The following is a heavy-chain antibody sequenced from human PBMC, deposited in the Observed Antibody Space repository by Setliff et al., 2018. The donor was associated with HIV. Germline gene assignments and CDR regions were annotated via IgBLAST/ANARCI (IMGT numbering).Heavy chain of an antibody. J-gene: IGHJ4*02. Sequence: SETLSLTCTVSGGLINSHYWNWIRQAPGKGLEWIGCVYYRGGVTYNPSLSSRVTISVDTSKNQFSLSLSSVTAGDTAIYFCARTSRLHPFGYWGQGKLVTVSS. CDR2: VYYRGGV. V-gene: IGHV4-59*08. D-gene: IGHD2-21*02. CDR3: ARTSRLHPFGY. CDR1: GGLINSHY.